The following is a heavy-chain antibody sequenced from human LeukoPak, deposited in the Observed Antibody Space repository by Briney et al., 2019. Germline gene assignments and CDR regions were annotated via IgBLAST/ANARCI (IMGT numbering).Heavy chain of an antibody. CDR1: GGSFSGYY. CDR2: INHSGST. CDR3: ARDVVVPAAMRPTNWFDP. D-gene: IGHD2-2*01. Sequence: SETLSLTCAVYGGSFSGYYWSWIRQPPGKGLEWIGEINHSGSTNYNPSLKSRVTISVDKSKNQFSLKLSSVTAADTAVYYYARDVVVPAAMRPTNWFDPWAQGTLVTVSS. J-gene: IGHJ5*02. V-gene: IGHV4-34*01.